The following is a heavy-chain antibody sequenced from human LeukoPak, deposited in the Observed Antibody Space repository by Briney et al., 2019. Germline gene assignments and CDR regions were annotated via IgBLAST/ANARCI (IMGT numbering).Heavy chain of an antibody. CDR1: GFTFRSHA. V-gene: IGHV3-23*01. CDR3: AKDFRIGYSAHFDY. CDR2: NGGTT. J-gene: IGHJ4*02. Sequence: GGSLRLSCVGSGFTFRSHAMSWVRQAPCENGGTTYYADSVKGRFSISRDNSKNTLYLQMDSLRGEDTAVYYCAKDFRIGYSAHFDYWGQGALVTVSS. D-gene: IGHD2-21*01.